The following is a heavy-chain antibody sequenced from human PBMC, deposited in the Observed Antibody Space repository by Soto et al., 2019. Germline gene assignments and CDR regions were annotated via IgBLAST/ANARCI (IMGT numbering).Heavy chain of an antibody. D-gene: IGHD3-3*01. Sequence: SETLSLTCAVSGYSISSGYYWGWIRQPPGKGLEWIGSVYHSGSTYYNPSLKSRVTISVDTSKNQFSLKLSSVTAADTAVYYCARVDYDFWGGMDVWGQGTTVTAP. CDR3: ARVDYDFWGGMDV. V-gene: IGHV4-38-2*01. CDR2: VYHSGST. CDR1: GYSISSGYY. J-gene: IGHJ6*02.